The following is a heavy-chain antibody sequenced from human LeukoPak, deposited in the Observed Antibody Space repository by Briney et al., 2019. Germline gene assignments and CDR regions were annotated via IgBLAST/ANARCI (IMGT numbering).Heavy chain of an antibody. V-gene: IGHV1-69*06. CDR3: ARGDTNYGSGSYFGHQYYYMDV. D-gene: IGHD3-10*01. CDR2: FIPILGTA. Sequence: GSSVKVSCKASGGTFIDYALNWVRRAPGQGLEWMGVFIPILGTANSTQKFQDRVTITADISTNTVYMELSSLRSDDTAVYYCARGDTNYGSGSYFGHQYYYMDVWGKGTTVTVSS. CDR1: GGTFIDYA. J-gene: IGHJ6*03.